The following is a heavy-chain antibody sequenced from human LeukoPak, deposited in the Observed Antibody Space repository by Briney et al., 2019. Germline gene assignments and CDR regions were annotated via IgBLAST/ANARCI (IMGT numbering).Heavy chain of an antibody. Sequence: SVKVSCKASGGTFSSYAISWVRQAPGQGLEWMGRIIPIFGTANYAQKFQGRVTITTDESTSTAYMELSSLRSEDTAVYYCARDLKGSGWEGAFAPWGQGTLVTVSS. D-gene: IGHD6-19*01. CDR3: ARDLKGSGWEGAFAP. J-gene: IGHJ5*02. V-gene: IGHV1-69*05. CDR2: IIPIFGTA. CDR1: GGTFSSYA.